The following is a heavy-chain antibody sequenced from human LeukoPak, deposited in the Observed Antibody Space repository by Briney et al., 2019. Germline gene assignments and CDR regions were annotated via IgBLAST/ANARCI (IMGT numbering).Heavy chain of an antibody. D-gene: IGHD6-25*01. J-gene: IGHJ4*02. V-gene: IGHV1-8*03. CDR2: MNPYTGKT. Sequence: ASVKVSCKTSGYTFTIFGINWVRQATGQGLEWLGWMNPYTGKTGYAQKFQGRVTFTGDTSIRTAYMEVSSLTSEDTAVYYCARAPTPFYYDSSAYYSDFWGQGTLVTVSS. CDR3: ARAPTPFYYDSSAYYSDF. CDR1: GYTFTIFG.